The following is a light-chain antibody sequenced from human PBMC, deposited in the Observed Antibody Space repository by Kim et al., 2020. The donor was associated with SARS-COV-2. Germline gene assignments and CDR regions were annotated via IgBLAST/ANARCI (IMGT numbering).Light chain of an antibody. V-gene: IGLV1-51*01. J-gene: IGLJ3*02. CDR3: GTWDTSLSAGV. CDR2: DNN. Sequence: GQKVTISCSGSRSNIGNNYVYWYQQLPGTAPKLLIYDNNKRPSGIPDRFSGSKSGTSATLGITGLQTGDEADYYCGTWDTSLSAGVFGGGTQLTVL. CDR1: RSNIGNNY.